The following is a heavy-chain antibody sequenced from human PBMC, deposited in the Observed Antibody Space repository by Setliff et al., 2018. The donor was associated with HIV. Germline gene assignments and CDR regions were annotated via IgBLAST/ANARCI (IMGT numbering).Heavy chain of an antibody. J-gene: IGHJ3*02. V-gene: IGHV1-69*13. Sequence: SVKVSCKSSGGSFNTYAINWVRQAPGQGLEWIGGIISIFDKANYAQKFHGRLTITADDSTRTVYMELNSLGSGDTAVYYCARGGVSGYSYGEAFDIWGQGTLVTVSS. CDR3: ARGGVSGYSYGEAFDI. D-gene: IGHD5-18*01. CDR1: GGSFNTYA. CDR2: IISIFDKA.